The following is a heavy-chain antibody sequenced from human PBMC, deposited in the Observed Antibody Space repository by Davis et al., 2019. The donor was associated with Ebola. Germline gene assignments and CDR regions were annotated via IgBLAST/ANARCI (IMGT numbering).Heavy chain of an antibody. J-gene: IGHJ4*02. CDR2: ISAYNGNT. D-gene: IGHD3-3*01. CDR3: ARDNKYDFWSGYPDY. CDR1: GYTFTSYG. Sequence: AASVKVSCKASGYTFTSYGISWVRQAPGQGLEWMGWISAYNGNTNYAQKLQGRVTMTTDTSTSTAYMELRSLRSDDTAVYYCARDNKYDFWSGYPDYWGQGTLVTVSS. V-gene: IGHV1-18*01.